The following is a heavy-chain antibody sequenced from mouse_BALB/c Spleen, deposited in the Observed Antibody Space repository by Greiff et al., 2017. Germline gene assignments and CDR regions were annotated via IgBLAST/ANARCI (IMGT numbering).Heavy chain of an antibody. J-gene: IGHJ2*01. CDR3: ARSASYYGSSPVYFED. CDR1: GYTFTSYW. CDR2: IYPGDGDT. Sequence: QVQLQQSGAELARPGASVKLSCKASGYTFTSYWMQWVKQRPGQGLEWIGAIYPGDGDTRYTQKFKGKATLTADKSSSTAYMQLSSLASEDSAVYYCARSASYYGSSPVYFEDWGQGTTLTVSS. V-gene: IGHV1-87*01. D-gene: IGHD1-1*01.